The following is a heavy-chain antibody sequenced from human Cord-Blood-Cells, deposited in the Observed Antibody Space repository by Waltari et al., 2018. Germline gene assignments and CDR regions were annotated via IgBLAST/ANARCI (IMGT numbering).Heavy chain of an antibody. CDR2: IYYSGST. Sequence: QVQLQESGPGLVKPSDTLSLTCAVSGYSISSSNWWGWIRQPPGKGLEWIGYIYYSGSTYYSPWRKSRVTMSVDTSKTQCSLELGAVTAVDTAVYYCARKKANWGAFDIWGQGTMVTVSS. V-gene: IGHV4-28*01. CDR3: ARKKANWGAFDI. D-gene: IGHD7-27*01. J-gene: IGHJ3*02. CDR1: GYSISSSNW.